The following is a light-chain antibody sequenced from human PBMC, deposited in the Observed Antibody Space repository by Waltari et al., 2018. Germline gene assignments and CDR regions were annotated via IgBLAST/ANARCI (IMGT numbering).Light chain of an antibody. CDR3: QQSYSTPQYT. CDR1: QSISSY. Sequence: DIQMTQSPSSLSASVGDRVTITCRASQSISSYLNWYQQKPGKAPKLLIYAASSLQSGGPSRFSGSGSGTDFTLTIRILQPEDFATYYCQQSYSTPQYTFGQGTKLEIK. J-gene: IGKJ2*01. CDR2: AAS. V-gene: IGKV1-39*01.